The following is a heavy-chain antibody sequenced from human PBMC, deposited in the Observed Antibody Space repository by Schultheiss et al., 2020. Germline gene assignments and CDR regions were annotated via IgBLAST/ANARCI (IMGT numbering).Heavy chain of an antibody. CDR2: VYYRGST. D-gene: IGHD6-13*01. CDR1: GGSVSSGSHF. CDR3: ARVGGSIAAAGYNWFDP. J-gene: IGHJ5*02. V-gene: IGHV4-61*01. Sequence: SETLSLTCTVSGGSVSSGSHFWSWIRQPPGKGLEWIGYVYYRGSTNYNPSLRGRVTISVDTSKNQFSLKLSSVTAADTAVYYCARVGGSIAAAGYNWFDPWGQGTLVTVSS.